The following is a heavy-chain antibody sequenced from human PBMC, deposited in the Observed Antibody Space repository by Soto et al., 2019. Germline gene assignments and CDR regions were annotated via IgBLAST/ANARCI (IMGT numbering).Heavy chain of an antibody. J-gene: IGHJ4*02. V-gene: IGHV3-30-3*01. D-gene: IGHD1-26*01. CDR3: AREEIVGDAGLDY. Sequence: QVQLVESGGGVVQPGRSLRLSCAASGFTFSSYAMHWVRQAPGKGLEWVAVISYDGSNKYYADSVKGRFTISRDNSKNTLYLQMNSLRAEDTAVYYCAREEIVGDAGLDYWGQGTLVTVSS. CDR1: GFTFSSYA. CDR2: ISYDGSNK.